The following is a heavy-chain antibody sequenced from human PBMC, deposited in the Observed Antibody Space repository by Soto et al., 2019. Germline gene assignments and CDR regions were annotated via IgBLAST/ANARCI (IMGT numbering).Heavy chain of an antibody. V-gene: IGHV4-34*01. CDR2: INHSGST. Sequence: PSETLSLTCAVYGGSFSGYYWSWIRQPPGKGLEWIGEINHSGSTNYNPSLKSRVTISVDTSKNQFSLKLSSVTAADTAVYYCARVVLSSGYTDYWGQGTLVTVSS. CDR3: ARVVLSSGYTDY. D-gene: IGHD6-13*01. J-gene: IGHJ4*02. CDR1: GGSFSGYY.